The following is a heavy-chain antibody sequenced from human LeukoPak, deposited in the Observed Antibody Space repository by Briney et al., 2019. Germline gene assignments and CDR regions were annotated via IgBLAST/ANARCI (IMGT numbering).Heavy chain of an antibody. J-gene: IGHJ3*02. D-gene: IGHD4-17*01. V-gene: IGHV3-23*01. CDR1: GFTFSNAW. CDR2: ISGSGGST. Sequence: GGSLRLSCAASGFTFSNAWMSWVRQAPGKGLEWVSAISGSGGSTYYADSVKGRFTISRDNSKNTLYLQMNSLRAEDTAVYYCAKDRGDDYGDPDAFDIWGQGTMVTVSS. CDR3: AKDRGDDYGDPDAFDI.